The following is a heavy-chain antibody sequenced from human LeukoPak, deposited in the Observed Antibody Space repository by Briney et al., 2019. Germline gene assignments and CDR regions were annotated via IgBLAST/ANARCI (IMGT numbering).Heavy chain of an antibody. CDR3: ATDSRSLYSGYDRAIDY. CDR1: GYTLTELS. J-gene: IGHJ4*02. V-gene: IGHV1-24*01. D-gene: IGHD5-12*01. Sequence: ASVKVSCKVSGYTLTELSMHWVRQAPGKGLEWMGGFDPEDGETIYAQKFQGRVTMTEDTSTDTAYMELSSLRSEDTAVYYCATDSRSLYSGYDRAIDYWGQGTPVTVSS. CDR2: FDPEDGET.